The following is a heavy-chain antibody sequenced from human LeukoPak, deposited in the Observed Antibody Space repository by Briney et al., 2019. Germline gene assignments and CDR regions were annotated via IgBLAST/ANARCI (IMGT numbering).Heavy chain of an antibody. CDR1: GFTFSSYW. CDR2: IKQDGSEK. D-gene: IGHD6-13*01. CDR3: ARGPGYSSSWFEYFQH. V-gene: IGHV3-7*01. J-gene: IGHJ1*01. Sequence: GGSLRLSCAASGFTFSSYWMSWVRQAPGKGLEWVANIKQDGSEKYYVDSVKGRFTISRDNAKNSLYLQMNSLRAEDTAVCYCARGPGYSSSWFEYFQHWGQGTLVTVSS.